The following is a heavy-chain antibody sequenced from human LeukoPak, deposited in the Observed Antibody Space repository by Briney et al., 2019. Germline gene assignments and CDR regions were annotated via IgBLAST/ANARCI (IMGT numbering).Heavy chain of an antibody. CDR3: ARLADCSSSSCRSFDY. J-gene: IGHJ4*02. D-gene: IGHD2-2*01. Sequence: ASVKVSCKASGYTFTGYYMHWVRQAPGQGLEWMGWINPNSGGTSYAQKFQGRVTMTRDTSISTAYMELSRLRSDDTAVYYCARLADCSSSSCRSFDYWGQGTLVTVSS. CDR1: GYTFTGYY. V-gene: IGHV1-2*02. CDR2: INPNSGGT.